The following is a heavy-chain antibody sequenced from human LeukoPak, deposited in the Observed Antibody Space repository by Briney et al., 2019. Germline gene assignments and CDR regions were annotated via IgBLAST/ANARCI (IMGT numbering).Heavy chain of an antibody. CDR2: INHSGST. J-gene: IGHJ3*02. CDR1: GGSFSGYY. CDR3: ARGCETATAHDAFDI. V-gene: IGHV4-34*01. D-gene: IGHD5-24*01. Sequence: NPSETLSLTCAVYGGSFSGYYWSWIRQPPGKGLEWIGEINHSGSTNYNPSLKSRVTISVDTSKNQFSLKLSSVTAADTAVYYCARGCETATAHDAFDIWGQGTMVTVSS.